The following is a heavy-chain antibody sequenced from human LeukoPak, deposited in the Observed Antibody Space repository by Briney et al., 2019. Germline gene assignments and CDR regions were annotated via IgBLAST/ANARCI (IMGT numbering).Heavy chain of an antibody. Sequence: PGGSLRLSCAASGFTFSSYAMSWVRQAPGKGLEWVSAISGSGGSTYYADSVKGRFTISRDNSKNTLYLQMNVLRADDTAVYYCAKGLRMTGTSDLWGRGTLVIVSS. J-gene: IGHJ2*01. V-gene: IGHV3-23*01. CDR3: AKGLRMTGTSDL. CDR1: GFTFSSYA. D-gene: IGHD1-20*01. CDR2: ISGSGGST.